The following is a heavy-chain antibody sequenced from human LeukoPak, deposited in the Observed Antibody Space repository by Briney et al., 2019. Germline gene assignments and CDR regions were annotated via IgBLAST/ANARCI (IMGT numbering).Heavy chain of an antibody. CDR3: ARDWGGDTALADWFDP. CDR2: ISYDGSNK. CDR1: GFTFSSYA. D-gene: IGHD5-18*01. J-gene: IGHJ5*02. V-gene: IGHV3-30*04. Sequence: GGSLRLSCAASGFTFSSYAMHWLRQAPGKGLEGGAVISYDGSNKYYADSVKGRFTISRDNSKNTLYLQMNSLRAEDTAVYYCARDWGGDTALADWFDPWGQGTLVTVSS.